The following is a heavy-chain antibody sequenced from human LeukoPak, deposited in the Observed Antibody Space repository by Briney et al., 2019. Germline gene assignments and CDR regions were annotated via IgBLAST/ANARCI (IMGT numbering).Heavy chain of an antibody. Sequence: GGSLRLSCAASGLAFSSNWMTWVRQAPGKGLEWVATIKQDGSEKYYVDSVKGRFTISRDNAKNSLYLQMNSLRAEDTAVYYCARGGASMVVTFDWGQGTLVTVSS. CDR3: ARGGASMVVTFD. CDR1: GLAFSSNW. CDR2: IKQDGSEK. J-gene: IGHJ4*02. V-gene: IGHV3-7*02. D-gene: IGHD4/OR15-4a*01.